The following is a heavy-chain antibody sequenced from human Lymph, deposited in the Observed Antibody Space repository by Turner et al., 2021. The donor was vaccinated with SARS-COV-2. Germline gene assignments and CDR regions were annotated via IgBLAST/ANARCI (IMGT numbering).Heavy chain of an antibody. D-gene: IGHD6-13*01. CDR3: ARDLGTYGMDV. CDR2: IYSGGTT. V-gene: IGHV3-53*02. CDR1: GIIVSRTY. Sequence: EVQLVETGGGLIKPGGSLRLSCAASGIIVSRTYMNWVRQAPGKGLEWVSVIYSGGTTYYADSVKGRFTISRDNSKNTLYLQMNSLRVEDTSVYYCARDLGTYGMDVWGQGTTVTVSS. J-gene: IGHJ6*02.